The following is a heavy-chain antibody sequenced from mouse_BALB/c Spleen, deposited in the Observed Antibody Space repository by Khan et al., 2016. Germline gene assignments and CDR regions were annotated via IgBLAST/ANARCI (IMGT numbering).Heavy chain of an antibody. CDR2: INTETTEP. J-gene: IGHJ1*01. CDR1: GYTFTDYS. Sequence: QIQLVQSGPELKKPGETVKISCKASGYTFTDYSFHWVKQAPGKGLKWMGWINTETTEPTYADDFKGRFAFSLEPSASTAYLQINHLKNEETATDLCSFYYHGRRYFDVWGAGTTVTVSS. CDR3: SFYYHGRRYFDV. V-gene: IGHV9-2-1*01. D-gene: IGHD1-1*01.